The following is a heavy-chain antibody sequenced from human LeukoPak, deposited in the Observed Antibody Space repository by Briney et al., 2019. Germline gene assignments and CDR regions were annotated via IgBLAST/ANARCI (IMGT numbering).Heavy chain of an antibody. CDR2: INHSGST. V-gene: IGHV4-34*01. D-gene: IGHD2-21*02. Sequence: PSETLSLTCAVYGGSFSGYYWTWIRQPPGKGLEWIGEINHSGSTNYNPSLKSRVTISVDTSKNQFSLKLSSVTAADTAVYYCARAYCGGDCYSMGFDYWGQGTLVTVSS. CDR3: ARAYCGGDCYSMGFDY. CDR1: GGSFSGYY. J-gene: IGHJ4*02.